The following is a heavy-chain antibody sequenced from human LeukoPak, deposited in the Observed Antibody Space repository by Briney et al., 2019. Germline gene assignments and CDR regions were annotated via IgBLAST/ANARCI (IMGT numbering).Heavy chain of an antibody. CDR3: ATDVRGLVPYYFDF. D-gene: IGHD3-10*02. CDR2: IYYSGST. Sequence: SETLSLTCAVSGGSISSYYWNWIRQPPGKGLEWIGFIYYSGSTNYNPSLKSRVTISIDTSKNQLSLQLTSVTAADTAVYYCATDVRGLVPYYFDFWGQGTWSPSPQ. CDR1: GGSISSYY. V-gene: IGHV4-59*01. J-gene: IGHJ4*02.